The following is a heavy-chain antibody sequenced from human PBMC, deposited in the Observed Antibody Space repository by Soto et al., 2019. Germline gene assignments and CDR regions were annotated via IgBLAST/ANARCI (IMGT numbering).Heavy chain of an antibody. V-gene: IGHV4-59*01. J-gene: IGHJ4*02. CDR1: GGSISGSY. CDR2: VYYTGST. D-gene: IGHD6-19*01. Sequence: SETLSLTCSVSGGSISGSYWSWIRQSPGKGLEWLGYVYYTGSTNYSPSLRSRVSISVDTSKNEFSLRLSSVTAADTAVYFCARGVAVPGAHIDYWGQGTKVTVYS. CDR3: ARGVAVPGAHIDY.